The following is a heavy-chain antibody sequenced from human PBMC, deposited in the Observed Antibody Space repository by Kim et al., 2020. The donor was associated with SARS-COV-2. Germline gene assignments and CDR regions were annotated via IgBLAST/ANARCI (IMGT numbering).Heavy chain of an antibody. Sequence: KGRFTISRDNSKNTLYLQMNSLRAEDTAVYYCAKGSPLYCTNGVCYGFDYWGQGTLVTVSS. CDR3: AKGSPLYCTNGVCYGFDY. J-gene: IGHJ4*02. V-gene: IGHV3-30*02. D-gene: IGHD2-8*01.